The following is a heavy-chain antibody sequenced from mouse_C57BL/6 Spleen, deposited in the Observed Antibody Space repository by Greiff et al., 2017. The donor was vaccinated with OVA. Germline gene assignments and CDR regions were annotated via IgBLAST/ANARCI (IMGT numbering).Heavy chain of an antibody. Sequence: QVQLQQPGAELVMPGASVKLSCKASGYTFTSYWMHWVKQRPGQGLEWIGEIDPSDSYTNYNQKFKGKSTLTVDKSSSTAYMQLSSLTSEDSAVYYCARRGYGSDGWYYFDYWGQGTTLTVSS. V-gene: IGHV1-69*01. CDR2: IDPSDSYT. D-gene: IGHD1-1*01. CDR1: GYTFTSYW. CDR3: ARRGYGSDGWYYFDY. J-gene: IGHJ2*01.